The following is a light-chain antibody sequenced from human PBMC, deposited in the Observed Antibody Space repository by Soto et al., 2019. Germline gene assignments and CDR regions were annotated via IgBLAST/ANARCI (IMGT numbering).Light chain of an antibody. J-gene: IGLJ2*01. V-gene: IGLV2-14*03. CDR1: SRDVGAYNY. CDR3: ASYTTVTTRVV. CDR2: DVN. Sequence: QSALTQPASVSGSPGQSITISCTGTSRDVGAYNYVSWYQQHPGKAPKLLIYDVNKRPSGVSNRFSGSKSGNTASLTISGLQAEDEADYYCASYTTVTTRVVFGGGTKLTVL.